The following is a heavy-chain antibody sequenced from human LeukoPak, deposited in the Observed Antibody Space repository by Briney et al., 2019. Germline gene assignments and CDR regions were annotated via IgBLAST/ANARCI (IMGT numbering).Heavy chain of an antibody. J-gene: IGHJ4*02. CDR3: ARINTIMATFDY. CDR2: IYHSGST. CDR1: GYFINSNYY. V-gene: IGHV4-38-2*02. Sequence: SETLSLTCTVSGYFINSNYYWGWIRQPPGKGLEWIATIYHSGSTYYNPSLKSRVTISVETSKNQFSLKLSSVTAADTAVYYCARINTIMATFDYWGQGTLVTVSS. D-gene: IGHD5-24*01.